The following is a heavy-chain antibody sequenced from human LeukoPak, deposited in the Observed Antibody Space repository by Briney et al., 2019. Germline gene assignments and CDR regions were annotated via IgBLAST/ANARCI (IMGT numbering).Heavy chain of an antibody. D-gene: IGHD1-26*01. CDR3: ATYWELLGNLAFDY. Sequence: ASVKVSRKVSGYTFTDYYMHWVQQAPGKGLEWMGLVDPEDGETIYAEKFQGRVTITADTSTDTAYMELSSLRSEDTAVYYCATYWELLGNLAFDYWGQGTLVTVSS. V-gene: IGHV1-69-2*01. CDR2: VDPEDGET. CDR1: GYTFTDYY. J-gene: IGHJ4*02.